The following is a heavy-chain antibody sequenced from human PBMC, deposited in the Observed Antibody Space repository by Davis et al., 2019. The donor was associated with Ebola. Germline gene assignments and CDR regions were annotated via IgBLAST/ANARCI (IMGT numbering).Heavy chain of an antibody. J-gene: IGHJ4*02. CDR3: AKSHCSGGSCPYYFDF. Sequence: GRSLRPSCEASGFTFSNYDMHWVRQVTGKGLEWVSAIGTAGDTYYPGSVKGRFTISRENAKNSLYLQMNSLRAGDTAVYYCAKSHCSGGSCPYYFDFWGQGTQVTVSS. D-gene: IGHD2-15*01. CDR1: GFTFSNYD. CDR2: IGTAGDT. V-gene: IGHV3-13*01.